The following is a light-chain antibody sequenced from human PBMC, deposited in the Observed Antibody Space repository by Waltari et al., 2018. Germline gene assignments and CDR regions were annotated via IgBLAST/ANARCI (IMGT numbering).Light chain of an antibody. CDR2: HAS. J-gene: IGKJ1*01. CDR1: QGISHY. CDR3: QHYVNLPAT. Sequence: EVVLTQSPGTLSLSPGEGATLSCRASQGISHYLAWYQQKPGQAPRLLIYHASSRATGIPDRFSGSGSGTDFSLTISRLEPEDFVVYYCQHYVNLPATFGQGTKVEIK. V-gene: IGKV3-20*01.